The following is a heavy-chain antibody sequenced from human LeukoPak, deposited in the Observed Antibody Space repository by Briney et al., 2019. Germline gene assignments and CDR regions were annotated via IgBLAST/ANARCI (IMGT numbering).Heavy chain of an antibody. CDR2: IGADGATT. V-gene: IGHV3-23*01. CDR3: AKYFDSGSYDF. Sequence: HPGGSLRLSCAASGFTFSSSAMNCVRQAPGKGLEWVSHIGADGATTYYADSVKGRFTISRDNSKNTLYLQIDSLSADDTAVYHCAKYFDSGSYDFWGQGTLVTVSS. J-gene: IGHJ4*02. D-gene: IGHD3-10*01. CDR1: GFTFSSSA.